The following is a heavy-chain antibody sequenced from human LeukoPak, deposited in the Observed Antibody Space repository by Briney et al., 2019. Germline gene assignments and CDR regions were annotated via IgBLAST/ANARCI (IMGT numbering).Heavy chain of an antibody. CDR3: ARLYSSSSYYYYYMDV. CDR1: GGSFSGYY. CDR2: INHSGST. V-gene: IGHV4-34*01. D-gene: IGHD6-13*01. Sequence: KPSETLSLTCAVYGGSFSGYYWSWIRQPPGKGLEWIGEINHSGSTNYNPSLKSRVTISVDTSKNQFSLKLSSVTAADTAVYYCARLYSSSSYYYYYMDVWGKGTTVTVSS. J-gene: IGHJ6*03.